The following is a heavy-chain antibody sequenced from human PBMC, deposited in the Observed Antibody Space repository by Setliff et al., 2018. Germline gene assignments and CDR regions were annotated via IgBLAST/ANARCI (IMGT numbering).Heavy chain of an antibody. CDR1: GGSVSTFY. Sequence: SETLSLTCRVSGGSVSTFYWTWIRQPPGKGLEWIGYIFTSGSTQYNPSLKSRATISRDTSSNQFSLKLFSVTAADTAVYYCARSLGSGSYYNSRPFYSDYWGQGTLVTVSS. J-gene: IGHJ4*02. V-gene: IGHV4-4*09. D-gene: IGHD3-10*01. CDR2: IFTSGST. CDR3: ARSLGSGSYYNSRPFYSDY.